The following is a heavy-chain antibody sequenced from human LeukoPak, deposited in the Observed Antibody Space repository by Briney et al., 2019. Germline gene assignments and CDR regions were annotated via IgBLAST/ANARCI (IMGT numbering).Heavy chain of an antibody. CDR3: ARGIAAHGGYYYYYYYMDV. CDR1: GGSFSGYY. CDR2: INHSGST. V-gene: IGHV4-34*01. J-gene: IGHJ6*03. D-gene: IGHD6-6*01. Sequence: SETLSLTCAVYGGSFSGYYWSWIRQPPGKGLEWIEEINHSGSTNYNPSPKSRVTISVDTSKNQFSLKLSSVTAADTAVYYGARGIAAHGGYYYYYYYMDVWGKGTTVTVSS.